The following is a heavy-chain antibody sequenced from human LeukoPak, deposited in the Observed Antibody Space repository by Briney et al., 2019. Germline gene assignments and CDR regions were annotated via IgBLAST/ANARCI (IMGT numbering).Heavy chain of an antibody. CDR1: GFTFSTYA. Sequence: GGSLRLSCAASGFTFSTYAMSWVRQAAGKGLEWVSLISGSGGGTYYADSVKGRFTISRDNSKNTLYLQLNSPRVEDTAVYYCAKNRGAGSHYYYHMNVWGKGTTVTVSS. CDR3: AKNRGAGSHYYYHMNV. J-gene: IGHJ6*03. V-gene: IGHV3-23*01. CDR2: ISGSGGGT. D-gene: IGHD1-26*01.